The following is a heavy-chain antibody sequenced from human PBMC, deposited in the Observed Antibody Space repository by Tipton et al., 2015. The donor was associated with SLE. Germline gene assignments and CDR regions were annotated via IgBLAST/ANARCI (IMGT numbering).Heavy chain of an antibody. J-gene: IGHJ6*03. CDR1: GFTFDDYA. V-gene: IGHV3-9*01. Sequence: SLRLSCAASGFTFDDYAMHWVRQTPGKGLEWVSGISWNSGGVGYADSVKGRFTISRDNSKNTLYLQMNSLRAEDTAVYYCAKPWGYYYYYMDVWGKGTTVTVSS. D-gene: IGHD3-16*01. CDR2: ISWNSGGV. CDR3: AKPWGYYYYYMDV.